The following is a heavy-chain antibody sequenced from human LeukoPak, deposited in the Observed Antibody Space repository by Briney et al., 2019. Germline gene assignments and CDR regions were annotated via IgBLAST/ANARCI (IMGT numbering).Heavy chain of an antibody. CDR2: IYTSGST. J-gene: IGHJ6*03. D-gene: IGHD6-13*01. CDR1: GGSISSYY. Sequence: SETLSLTCTVSGGSISSYYWSWIRQPAGKGLEWIGRIYTSGSTNYNPSLKSRVTMSVDTSKNQFSLKLSSVTAADTAVYYCARGVAAAVPYYYYMDVWDKGTTVTVSS. CDR3: ARGVAAAVPYYYYMDV. V-gene: IGHV4-4*07.